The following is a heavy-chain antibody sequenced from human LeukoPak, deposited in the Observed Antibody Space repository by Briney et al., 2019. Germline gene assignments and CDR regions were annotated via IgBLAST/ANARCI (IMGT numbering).Heavy chain of an antibody. CDR3: AKAPLSGGGRSYLFHF. CDR1: GFTFDNYA. J-gene: IGHJ4*02. V-gene: IGHV3-9*01. CDR2: ISWNSGSI. D-gene: IGHD2-15*01. Sequence: GGPLRLSCAASGFTFDNYAMHWVRQAPGKGLEWISGISWNSGSIGYADSVKGRFTISRDNAKNSLYLQMNSLRAEDTALYYCAKAPLSGGGRSYLFHFWGQGTLVTVSS.